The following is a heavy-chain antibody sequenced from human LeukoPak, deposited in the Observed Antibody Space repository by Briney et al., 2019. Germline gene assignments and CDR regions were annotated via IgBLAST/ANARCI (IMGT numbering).Heavy chain of an antibody. V-gene: IGHV3-23*01. Sequence: GGPLRLSCAASGFTFSSYAMSWVRQAPGKGLEWVSAISGSGGSTYYADSVKGRFTISRDNSKNTLYLQMNSLRAEDTAVYYCAKEVTIFGVVTPYDYWGQGTLVTVSS. CDR2: ISGSGGST. J-gene: IGHJ4*02. CDR1: GFTFSSYA. CDR3: AKEVTIFGVVTPYDY. D-gene: IGHD3-3*01.